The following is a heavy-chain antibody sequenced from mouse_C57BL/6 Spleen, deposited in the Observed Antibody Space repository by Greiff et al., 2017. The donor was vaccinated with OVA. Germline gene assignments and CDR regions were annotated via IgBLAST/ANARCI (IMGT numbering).Heavy chain of an antibody. J-gene: IGHJ4*01. V-gene: IGHV1-50*01. CDR3: ARSYYYGSSYHYAMDY. D-gene: IGHD1-1*01. CDR1: GYTFTSYW. Sequence: QVQLQQPGAELVKPGASVKLSCKASGYTFTSYWMPWVKQRPGQGLEWIGEIDPSDSYTNYNQKFKGKATLTVDTSSSTAYMQLSSLTSEDSAVYYCARSYYYGSSYHYAMDYWGQGTSVTVSS. CDR2: IDPSDSYT.